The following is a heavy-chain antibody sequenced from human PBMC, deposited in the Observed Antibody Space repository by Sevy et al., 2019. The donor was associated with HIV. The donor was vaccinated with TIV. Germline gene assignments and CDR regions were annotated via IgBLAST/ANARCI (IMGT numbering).Heavy chain of an antibody. CDR1: GFTFSSYA. D-gene: IGHD2-15*01. J-gene: IGHJ4*02. Sequence: GGSLRLSCAASGFTFSSYAMSWVRQAPGTGLEWVSAISGSGGSTYYADSVKGRFTISRDNSKNTLYLQMNSLRAEDTAVYYCAKDVVVVAAKFYYFDYWGQRTLVTVSS. V-gene: IGHV3-23*01. CDR2: ISGSGGST. CDR3: AKDVVVVAAKFYYFDY.